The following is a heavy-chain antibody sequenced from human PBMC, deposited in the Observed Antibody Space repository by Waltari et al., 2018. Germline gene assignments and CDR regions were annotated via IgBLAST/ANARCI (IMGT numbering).Heavy chain of an antibody. D-gene: IGHD3-9*01. Sequence: QVQLQESGPGLIKPSETLSLTCTVSGGSISPFWWSWIRQPPGKGLEFIGYIYYTGTTYYNPSLKGRVAISVDTSKEQLSLKLSSVTAADTAVYYCARGVNNDWYARPMDVWGQGTTVTVSS. CDR2: IYYTGTT. CDR1: GGSISPFW. J-gene: IGHJ6*02. CDR3: ARGVNNDWYARPMDV. V-gene: IGHV4-59*01.